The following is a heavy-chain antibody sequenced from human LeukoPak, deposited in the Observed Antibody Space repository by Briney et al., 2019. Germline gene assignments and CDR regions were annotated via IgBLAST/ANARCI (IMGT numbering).Heavy chain of an antibody. V-gene: IGHV4-59*01. D-gene: IGHD3-22*01. J-gene: IGHJ4*02. Sequence: SETLSLTCTVSGGSISSYYWSWIRQPPGKGLEWIGYIYYSGSTNYNPSLKSRVTISVDTSKNQFSLKLSSVTAADTAVYYCARVDLRYSELDYWGQGTLVTVSS. CDR1: GGSISSYY. CDR2: IYYSGST. CDR3: ARVDLRYSELDY.